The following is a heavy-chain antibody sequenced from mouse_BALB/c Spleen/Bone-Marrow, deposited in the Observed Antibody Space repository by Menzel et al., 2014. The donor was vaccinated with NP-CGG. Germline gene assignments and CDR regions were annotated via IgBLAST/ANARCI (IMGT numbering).Heavy chain of an antibody. V-gene: IGHV14-3*02. CDR2: IDPANGNT. Sequence: EVKLMESGAELVKPGASVKLSCTASGFNIKDTYMHWVKQRPEQDLEWIGRIDPANGNTKYDPKFQGKATITADTSSNTAYLQLSSLTSEDTAVYSCARWEYYAMDYWGQGTSVTVSS. D-gene: IGHD4-1*01. CDR3: ARWEYYAMDY. CDR1: GFNIKDTY. J-gene: IGHJ4*01.